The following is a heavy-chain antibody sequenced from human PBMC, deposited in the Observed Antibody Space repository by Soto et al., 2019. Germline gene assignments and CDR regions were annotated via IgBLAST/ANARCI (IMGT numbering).Heavy chain of an antibody. CDR2: ISAYNGNT. D-gene: IGHD2-15*01. Sequence: QVQLVQSGAEVKKPGASVKVSCKASGYTFTSYGISWVRQAPGQGLEWMGWISAYNGNTNYAQKLQGRVTMTTDTPTSTAYMERRSLSADDAAVYYFARAPQPSDIGVVVPATPYYYMDVW. CDR1: GYTFTSYG. J-gene: IGHJ6*03. V-gene: IGHV1-18*01. CDR3: ARAPQPSDIGVVVPATPYYYMDV.